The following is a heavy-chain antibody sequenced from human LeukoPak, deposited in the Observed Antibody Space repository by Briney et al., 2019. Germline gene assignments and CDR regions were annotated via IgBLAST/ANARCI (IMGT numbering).Heavy chain of an antibody. V-gene: IGHV3-23*01. CDR2: IVSSGDTT. J-gene: IGHJ6*03. Sequence: GGSLRLSCAASAFTFSSYAMSWVRQAPGKGLEWVSAIVSSGDTTYYADSVKGRFTISRDNSKNTLYLQMNSLRAEDTAVYYCAKADGGQWPSSYYYYYMDVWGKGTTVTVSS. CDR3: AKADGGQWPSSYYYYYMDV. CDR1: AFTFSSYA. D-gene: IGHD6-19*01.